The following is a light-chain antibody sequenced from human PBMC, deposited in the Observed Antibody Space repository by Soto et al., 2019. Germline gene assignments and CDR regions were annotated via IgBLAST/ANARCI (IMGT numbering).Light chain of an antibody. CDR2: GVT. CDR1: HNDIGTYDY. CDR3: SSFTSERIYV. V-gene: IGLV2-14*03. J-gene: IGLJ1*01. Sequence: QSALTQPTSVSGSPGQTITISCTGNHNDIGTYDYVSWYQQHTGRAPRLLIYGVTTRPSGISDRFSASKSGLTASLTISGLQPEDEADYYCSSFTSERIYVFGPGTKVNVL.